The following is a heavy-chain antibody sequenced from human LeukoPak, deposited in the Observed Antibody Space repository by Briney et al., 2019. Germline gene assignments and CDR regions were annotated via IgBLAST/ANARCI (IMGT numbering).Heavy chain of an antibody. V-gene: IGHV4-59*01. J-gene: IGHJ4*02. D-gene: IGHD6-19*01. Sequence: SETLSLTCTVSGGSITNYYWSWIRQPPGKGLEWIGYIYDSGSTNYNPSLKSRVTLSVDTSKNQFSLKVRSVTAADTAVYYCAGSSSGWYGLADYWGQGTLVTVSS. CDR2: IYDSGST. CDR3: AGSSSGWYGLADY. CDR1: GGSITNYY.